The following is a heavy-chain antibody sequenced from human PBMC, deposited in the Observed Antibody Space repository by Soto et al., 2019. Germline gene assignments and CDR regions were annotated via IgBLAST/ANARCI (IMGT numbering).Heavy chain of an antibody. V-gene: IGHV3-74*01. Sequence: LRLSCAASGFTFSSYWMYWVRQAPGKGLVWVSRTNSDGSDTTYADSVKGRFTISRDNAKNTLYLQMNSLRAEDTAVYYCARDRGWSLFDYWGQGTLVTVSS. CDR1: GFTFSSYW. J-gene: IGHJ4*02. CDR2: TNSDGSDT. CDR3: ARDRGWSLFDY. D-gene: IGHD6-19*01.